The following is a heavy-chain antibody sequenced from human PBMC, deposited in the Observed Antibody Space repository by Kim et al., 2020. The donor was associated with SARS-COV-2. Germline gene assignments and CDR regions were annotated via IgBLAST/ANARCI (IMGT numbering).Heavy chain of an antibody. CDR1: GGSFSGYY. V-gene: IGHV4-34*01. CDR2: INHSGST. D-gene: IGHD2-2*02. J-gene: IGHJ2*01. Sequence: SETLSLTCAVYGGSFSGYYWSWIRQPPGKGLEWIGEINHSGSTNYNPSLKSRVTISVDTSKNQFSLKLSSVTAADTAVYYCARHLRRDVVVVPAAIGPLHRSTTFDLWGRGTLVTVSS. CDR3: ARHLRRDVVVVPAAIGPLHRSTTFDL.